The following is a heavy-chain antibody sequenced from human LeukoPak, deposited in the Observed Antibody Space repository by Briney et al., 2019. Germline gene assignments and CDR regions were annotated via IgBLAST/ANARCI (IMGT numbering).Heavy chain of an antibody. Sequence: GGSLRLSCAASGFTFSSYSMNWVRQAPGKGLERVSYISSSSGTIYNADSVTGRFTISRDNAKNSLYLQMNSLRAEDTALYYCARGQGDFWSGYYYYYYMDVWGKGTTVTVSS. J-gene: IGHJ6*03. CDR3: ARGQGDFWSGYYYYYYMDV. V-gene: IGHV3-48*04. CDR2: ISSSSGTI. D-gene: IGHD3-3*01. CDR1: GFTFSSYS.